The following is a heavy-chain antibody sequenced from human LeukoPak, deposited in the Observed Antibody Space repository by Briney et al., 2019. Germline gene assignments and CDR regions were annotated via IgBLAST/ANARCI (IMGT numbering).Heavy chain of an antibody. Sequence: GGSLRLSCAASGFTFSSYGMHWVRQAPGKGLEWVAFIRYDGSNKYYADSVKGRFTISRDNSKNTLYLQMNSLRAEDTAVYYCARTYIILRRGAFDIWGQGTMVTVSS. CDR1: GFTFSSYG. D-gene: IGHD2-15*01. CDR2: IRYDGSNK. CDR3: ARTYIILRRGAFDI. V-gene: IGHV3-30*02. J-gene: IGHJ3*02.